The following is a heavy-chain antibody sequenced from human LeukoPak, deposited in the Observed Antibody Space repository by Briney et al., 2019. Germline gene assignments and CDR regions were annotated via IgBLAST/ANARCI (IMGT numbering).Heavy chain of an antibody. D-gene: IGHD3-9*01. CDR1: GFTVSSNY. CDR3: ARDRPPYYDILTGSIHLDAFDI. V-gene: IGHV3-53*01. Sequence: GGSLRLSCAASGFTVSSNYMSWVRQAPGKGLEWVSVIYSGGSTYYADSVKGRFTISRDNSKNTLYPQMNSLRAEDTAVYYCARDRPPYYDILTGSIHLDAFDIWGQGTMVTVSS. J-gene: IGHJ3*02. CDR2: IYSGGST.